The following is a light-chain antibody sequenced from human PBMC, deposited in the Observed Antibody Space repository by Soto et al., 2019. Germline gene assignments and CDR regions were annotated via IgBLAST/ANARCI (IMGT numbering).Light chain of an antibody. Sequence: EIVLTQSPGTLSLSPGERATLSCRASQYVTRTYLAWYQHKPGQAPRLLIYGASNRATGIPDRFSGSGSGTDFTLTISRLEPEDFALYYCQQYGSSPPWTFGQGTKVEIK. CDR2: GAS. V-gene: IGKV3-20*01. CDR1: QYVTRTY. CDR3: QQYGSSPPWT. J-gene: IGKJ1*01.